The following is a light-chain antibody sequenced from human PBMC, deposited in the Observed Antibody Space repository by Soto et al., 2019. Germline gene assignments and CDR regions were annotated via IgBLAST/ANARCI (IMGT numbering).Light chain of an antibody. J-gene: IGKJ4*01. CDR2: DAS. Sequence: EVVLTHSPGTLSLSPGERATLSCRASQTVSASYLAWYQHKPGQAPSLLIYDASTRATGIPDRFSGSGSGTDFTLTVSRLEPEDFAVYYCQQYGSSPLTCGGGTKVDI. V-gene: IGKV3-20*01. CDR3: QQYGSSPLT. CDR1: QTVSASY.